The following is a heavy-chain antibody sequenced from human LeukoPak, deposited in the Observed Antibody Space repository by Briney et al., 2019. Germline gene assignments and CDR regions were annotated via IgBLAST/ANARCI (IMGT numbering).Heavy chain of an antibody. CDR2: MNPNSGNT. V-gene: IGHV1-8*03. CDR3: ARETRAAAVWFDP. Sequence: ASVKVSCKASGYTFTSYDINWVRQATGQGLEWMRWMNPNSGNTGYAEKFQGRVTITRNTSVSTAYMELSSLRSEDTAVYYCARETRAAAVWFDPWGQGTLVTVSS. CDR1: GYTFTSYD. J-gene: IGHJ5*02. D-gene: IGHD6-13*01.